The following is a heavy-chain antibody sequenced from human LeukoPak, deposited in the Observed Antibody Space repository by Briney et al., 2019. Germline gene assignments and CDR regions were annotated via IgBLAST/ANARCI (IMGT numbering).Heavy chain of an antibody. CDR1: GYTFTSYY. CDR3: ARTETTKGYWFDP. D-gene: IGHD1-7*01. CDR2: INPSGGST. J-gene: IGHJ5*02. Sequence: ASVKVSCKASGYTFTSYYMHWVRQAPGQGLEWMGIINPSGGSTSYAQKFQGRVTMTRDMSTSTVYMELSSLRSEDTAVYYCARTETTKGYWFDPWGQGTLVTVSS. V-gene: IGHV1-46*01.